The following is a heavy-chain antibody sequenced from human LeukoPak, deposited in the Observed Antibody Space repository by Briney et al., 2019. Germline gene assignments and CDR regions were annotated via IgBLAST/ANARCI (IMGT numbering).Heavy chain of an antibody. Sequence: GGSLRLSCAASGFTFSSYSMNWVRQAPGKGLEWVAYISSSSSTIYYADSVKGRFHIHRDNAQTSLYLQMNRLRAEDTAVYYCARDYEWLRFWGQGTLVTVSS. V-gene: IGHV3-48*01. CDR2: ISSSSSTI. CDR1: GFTFSSYS. D-gene: IGHD5-12*01. J-gene: IGHJ4*02. CDR3: ARDYEWLRF.